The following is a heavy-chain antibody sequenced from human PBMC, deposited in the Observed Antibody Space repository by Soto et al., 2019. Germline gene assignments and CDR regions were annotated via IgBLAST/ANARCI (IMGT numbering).Heavy chain of an antibody. V-gene: IGHV3-30-3*01. Sequence: QVQLVESGGGVVQPGRSLRLSCAASGFTFSSYAMHWVRQAPGKGLEWVAVISYDGSNKYYADSVKGRFTISRDNSKNTLYLQMNSLRAEDTAVYYCARDPLNIAAAGTCLDYWGQGTLVTVS. D-gene: IGHD6-13*01. CDR1: GFTFSSYA. CDR2: ISYDGSNK. J-gene: IGHJ4*02. CDR3: ARDPLNIAAAGTCLDY.